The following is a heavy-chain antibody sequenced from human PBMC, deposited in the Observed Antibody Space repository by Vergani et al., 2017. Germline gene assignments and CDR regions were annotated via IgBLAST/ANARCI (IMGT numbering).Heavy chain of an antibody. D-gene: IGHD3-16*02. CDR1: GYTFTSYG. CDR3: ARVVTDYDYVWGSYRYMDYFDY. J-gene: IGHJ4*02. Sequence: QVQLVQSGAEVKKPGASVKVSCKASGYTFTSYGISWVRQAPGQGLEWMGWISAYNGNTNYAQKLQGRVTMTTDTSTSTAYMELRSLRSDDTAVYYCARVVTDYDYVWGSYRYMDYFDYWGQGTLVTVSS. V-gene: IGHV1-18*01. CDR2: ISAYNGNT.